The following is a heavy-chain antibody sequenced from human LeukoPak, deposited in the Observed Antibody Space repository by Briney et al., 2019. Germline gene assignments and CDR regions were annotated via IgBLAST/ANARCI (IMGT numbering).Heavy chain of an antibody. D-gene: IGHD6-19*01. CDR1: GFTFSSYA. J-gene: IGHJ4*02. CDR2: ISYDGSNK. Sequence: GGSLRLSCAASGFTFSSYAMHWVRQAPGKGLEWVAVISYDGSNKYYADSVKGRFTISRDNSKNTLYLQMNSLRAEDTAVYYCAKEYSSGQTENWGQGTLVTVSS. V-gene: IGHV3-30-3*01. CDR3: AKEYSSGQTEN.